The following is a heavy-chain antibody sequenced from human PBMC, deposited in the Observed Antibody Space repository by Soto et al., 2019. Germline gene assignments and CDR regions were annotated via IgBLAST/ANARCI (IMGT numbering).Heavy chain of an antibody. CDR2: INWNGGST. V-gene: IGHV3-20*04. CDR3: ARGRYRPSSSWPIYYYYYMDV. Sequence: PGGSLRLSCAASGFTFDDYGMSWVRQAPGKGLEWVSGINWNGGSTGYADSVKGRFTISRDNSKNTLYLQMNSLRAEDTAVYYCARGRYRPSSSWPIYYYYYMDVRGKGTTVTVSS. D-gene: IGHD6-13*01. J-gene: IGHJ6*03. CDR1: GFTFDDYG.